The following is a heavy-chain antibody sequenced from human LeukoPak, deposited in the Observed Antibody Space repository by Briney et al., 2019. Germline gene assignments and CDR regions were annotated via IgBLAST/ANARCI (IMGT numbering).Heavy chain of an antibody. D-gene: IGHD4-11*01. J-gene: IGHJ4*02. CDR2: INQGGSES. V-gene: IGHV3-7*01. CDR1: GFTFSDFW. CDR3: TKGRSNHY. Sequence: GGSLRLSCAASGFTFSDFWMGWFRQAPGKGLEWVANINQGGSESYYVDSVKGRFTISRDNAKKSLFLQMNSLRAEDTAVYYCTKGRSNHYWGQGTLVTVST.